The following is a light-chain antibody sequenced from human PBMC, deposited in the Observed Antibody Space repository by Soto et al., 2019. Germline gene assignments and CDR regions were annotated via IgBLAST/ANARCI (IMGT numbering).Light chain of an antibody. CDR1: QDIGTN. V-gene: IGKV3-15*01. Sequence: EVVMTQSPATLSVSPGEGATLSCRASQDIGTNFAWYQQKPGQAPRLLIYGASTRATGVPDRFSGSGSGTEFTLTISSLQSEDFAVYYCQQYTKWWTFGQGTKVEMK. J-gene: IGKJ1*01. CDR3: QQYTKWWT. CDR2: GAS.